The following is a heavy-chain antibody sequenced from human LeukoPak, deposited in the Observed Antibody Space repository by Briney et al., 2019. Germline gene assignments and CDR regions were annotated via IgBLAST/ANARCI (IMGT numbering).Heavy chain of an antibody. CDR2: FYTSGST. D-gene: IGHD6-6*01. Sequence: SETLSLTCAVSGGSISSGGYSWSWIRQPPGKGLEWIGRFYTSGSTNYNPSLKSRVTISVDTSKNQFSLKLSSVTAADTAVYYCAREIIAAHNWFDPWGQGTLVTVSS. CDR3: AREIIAAHNWFDP. V-gene: IGHV4-61*02. CDR1: GGSISSGGYS. J-gene: IGHJ5*02.